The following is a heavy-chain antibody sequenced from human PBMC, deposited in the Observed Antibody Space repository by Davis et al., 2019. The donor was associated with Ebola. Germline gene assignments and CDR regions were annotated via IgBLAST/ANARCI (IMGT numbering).Heavy chain of an antibody. CDR1: GYSFTNYW. Sequence: GESLKISCKGYGYSFTNYWVGWVRQMPGKGLEWMGIIYPGDSKTRYSPSFRGQVTISADKSISIAYLQWSRLKASDTAMYYCARPTSARDLDGLDIWGQGTMVTVSS. J-gene: IGHJ3*02. CDR2: IYPGDSKT. CDR3: ARPTSARDLDGLDI. V-gene: IGHV5-51*01.